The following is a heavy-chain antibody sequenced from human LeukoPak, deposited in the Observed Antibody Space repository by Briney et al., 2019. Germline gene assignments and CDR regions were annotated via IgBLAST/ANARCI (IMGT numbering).Heavy chain of an antibody. J-gene: IGHJ4*02. V-gene: IGHV3-74*01. CDR3: ARDSSGWSYFDY. D-gene: IGHD6-19*01. CDR2: INSDGSST. Sequence: PGGSLRLSCAASGFTFSSYWMHWVRQAPGKGLVWVSRINSDGSSTSYADSVKGRFTISRDNAKNTLYLQMNSLRAEDTAVCYCARDSSGWSYFDYWGQGTLVTVSS. CDR1: GFTFSSYW.